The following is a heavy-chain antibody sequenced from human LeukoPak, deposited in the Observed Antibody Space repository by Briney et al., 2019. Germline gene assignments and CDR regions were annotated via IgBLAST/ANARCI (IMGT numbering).Heavy chain of an antibody. CDR2: MNPNSGNT. D-gene: IGHD3-22*01. J-gene: IGHJ6*03. CDR1: GYTFTSYD. CDR3: ARVSYYDSSGYYLYYYYYYMDV. V-gene: IGHV1-8*01. Sequence: ASVKVSCKASGYTFTSYDINWVRQATGQGLEWMGWMNPNSGNTGYAQKFQGRVTMTRNTSISTAYMELSSLRSEDTAVYYCARVSYYDSSGYYLYYYYYYMDVWGKGTTVTVSS.